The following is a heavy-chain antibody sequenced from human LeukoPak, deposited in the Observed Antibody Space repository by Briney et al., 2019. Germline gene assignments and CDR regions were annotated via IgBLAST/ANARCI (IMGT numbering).Heavy chain of an antibody. D-gene: IGHD4-11*01. J-gene: IGHJ6*02. Sequence: GGSLRLSCAASGFTFSSYEMNWVRQAPGKGLEWVSYISSSGSTIYYADSVKGRFTISRDNAKNSLYLQMNSLRAEDTAVYYCARETRTTYYYYGMDVWAKGPRSPSP. CDR2: ISSSGSTI. V-gene: IGHV3-48*03. CDR3: ARETRTTYYYYGMDV. CDR1: GFTFSSYE.